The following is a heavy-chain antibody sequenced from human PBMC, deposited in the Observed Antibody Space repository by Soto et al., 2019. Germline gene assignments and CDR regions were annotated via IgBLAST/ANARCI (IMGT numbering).Heavy chain of an antibody. Sequence: SQTLSLTCAISGDSVSSNSAAWNWIRQSPSRGLEWLGRTYYRSKWYSDYAVSVKSRITINPDTSKNQFSLQLNSVTPEDTAVYYCAXDAYSSGWYGWYYGMDVWGQGTTVTVSS. CDR2: TYYRSKWYS. D-gene: IGHD6-19*01. CDR3: AXDAYSSGWYGWYYGMDV. J-gene: IGHJ6*02. V-gene: IGHV6-1*01. CDR1: GDSVSSNSAA.